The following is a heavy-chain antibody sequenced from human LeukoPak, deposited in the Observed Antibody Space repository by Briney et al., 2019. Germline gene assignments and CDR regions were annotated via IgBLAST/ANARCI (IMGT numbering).Heavy chain of an antibody. D-gene: IGHD5-24*01. CDR3: ATKRTRDGYYYDDAFDL. CDR2: IYLGDSDT. V-gene: IGHV5-51*01. CDR1: GYSFPSYW. Sequence: GESLKISCKGSGYSFPSYWIGWVRQMPGKGLECMGVIYLGDSDTRYSPSFQGQVTISADKSISTAYLQWRSLKASDTAMYYCATKRTRDGYYYDDAFDLWGQGTMVTVSS. J-gene: IGHJ3*01.